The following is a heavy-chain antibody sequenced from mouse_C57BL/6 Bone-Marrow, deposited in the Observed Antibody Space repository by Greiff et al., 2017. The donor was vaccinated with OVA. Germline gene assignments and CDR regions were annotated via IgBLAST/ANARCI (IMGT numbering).Heavy chain of an antibody. CDR2: IYPGSGST. Sequence: VQLQQSGAELVKPGASVKMSCKASGYTFTSYWITWVKQRPGQGLEWIGDIYPGSGSTNYNEKFKSKATLTVDTSSSTAYMQLSSLTSEDSAVYSCARLEPSYWYFDVWGTGTTVTVSS. J-gene: IGHJ1*03. CDR3: ARLEPSYWYFDV. V-gene: IGHV1-55*01. CDR1: GYTFTSYW.